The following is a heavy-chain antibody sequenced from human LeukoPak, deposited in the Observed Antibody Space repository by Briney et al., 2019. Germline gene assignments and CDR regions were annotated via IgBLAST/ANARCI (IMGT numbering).Heavy chain of an antibody. D-gene: IGHD2/OR15-2a*01. CDR3: ARAIHESENWFDP. J-gene: IGHJ5*02. CDR1: GGSISSGGYY. CDR2: IYYSVSI. Sequence: PSQTLSLTCTVSGGSISSGGYYWSWIRQHPGKGREWIAYIYYSVSIYYNPSLKSRVTISVDTSKNQFSLKLSSVTAANTAVYYCARAIHESENWFDPWGQGTLVTVSS. V-gene: IGHV4-31*03.